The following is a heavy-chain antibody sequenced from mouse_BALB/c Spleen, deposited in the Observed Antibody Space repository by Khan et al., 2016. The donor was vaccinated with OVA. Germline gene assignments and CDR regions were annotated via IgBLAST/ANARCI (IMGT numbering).Heavy chain of an antibody. CDR3: ARVFPARATWAWFAY. D-gene: IGHD3-1*01. CDR1: GYTFTDYS. Sequence: QVQLKQSGPELKKPGETVKISCKASGYTFTDYSMHWVKQAPGKGLKWMGWINTETGEPTYADDFKGRFAFSLETSASTAYLQINNLKKEDTATYFCARVFPARATWAWFAYWGQGTLVTVAA. V-gene: IGHV9-2-1*01. J-gene: IGHJ3*01. CDR2: INTETGEP.